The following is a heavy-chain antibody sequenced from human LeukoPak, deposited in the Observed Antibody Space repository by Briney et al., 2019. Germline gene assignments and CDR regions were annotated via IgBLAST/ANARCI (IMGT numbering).Heavy chain of an antibody. CDR3: ARLRGSSAWPFDY. D-gene: IGHD6-19*01. V-gene: IGHV5-51*01. Sequence: GESLKISCKGSGDSYTNYWIGWVRQMPGKGLEWMGIIAPGDSETRYSPSFQGQVTISADKSITTAYLQWSGLKASDTAMYYCARLRGSSAWPFDYWGQGTLVTVSS. CDR2: IAPGDSET. J-gene: IGHJ4*02. CDR1: GDSYTNYW.